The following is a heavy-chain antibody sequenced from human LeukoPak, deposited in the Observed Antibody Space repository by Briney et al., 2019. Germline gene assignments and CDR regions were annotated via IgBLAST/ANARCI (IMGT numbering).Heavy chain of an antibody. Sequence: PGGSLRLSCAASGFTLSTSARSWVRQAPGKGLEWVSGISAGGSSTYYTDSVKGRFTISRDNSKNTLNLQVNSLRAEDTAVYYCAKVARADDYYFDYWGQGTLVTVSS. CDR1: GFTLSTSA. CDR3: AKVARADDYYFDY. J-gene: IGHJ4*02. D-gene: IGHD3-3*01. V-gene: IGHV3-23*01. CDR2: ISAGGSST.